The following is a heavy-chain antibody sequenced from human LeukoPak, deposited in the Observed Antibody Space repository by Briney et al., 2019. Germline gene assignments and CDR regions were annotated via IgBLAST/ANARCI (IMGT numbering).Heavy chain of an antibody. J-gene: IGHJ4*02. V-gene: IGHV6-1*01. CDR3: ARSIVGAYDY. CDR1: GDSVSSNSVT. Sequence: SQTLSLTCAISGDSVSSNSVTWNWIRQSPSRGLEWLGRTYYRSKWYNDYAVSIKSRITITPDTSKNQFSLQLNSVTPEDTAVYYCARSIVGAYDYWGQGTLATVSS. D-gene: IGHD1-26*01. CDR2: TYYRSKWYN.